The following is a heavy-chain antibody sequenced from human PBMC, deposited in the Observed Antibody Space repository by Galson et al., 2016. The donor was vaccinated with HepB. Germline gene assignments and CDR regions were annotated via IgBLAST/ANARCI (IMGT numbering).Heavy chain of an antibody. J-gene: IGHJ6*02. D-gene: IGHD2-21*02. Sequence: SVKVSCKASGYTSTTYPVNWLRQAPGQGLEWMGWINTNTGNPTFAQDFTGRFVLSLDTSVSTAYLQIISLKAEDTAVYCFARASCGGDCNPYYYYYYGLDVWGQGTTVAVSS. CDR3: ARASCGGDCNPYYYYYYGLDV. V-gene: IGHV7-4-1*02. CDR2: INTNTGNP. CDR1: GYTSTTYP.